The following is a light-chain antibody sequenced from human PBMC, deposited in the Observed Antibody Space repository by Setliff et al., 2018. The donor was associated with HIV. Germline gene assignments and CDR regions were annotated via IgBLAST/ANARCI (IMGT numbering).Light chain of an antibody. J-gene: IGLJ3*02. CDR2: GVS. CDR1: SRDIGAYNY. Sequence: QSALTQPASVSGSPGQSITISCTGTSRDIGAYNYVSWYQQHPGKAPKLLIHGVSDRPSEVSYRFSGSKSANTAALTISGLQAEDEADYYCCSYTTSSSLVFGVGTKVTV. V-gene: IGLV2-14*03. CDR3: CSYTTSSSLV.